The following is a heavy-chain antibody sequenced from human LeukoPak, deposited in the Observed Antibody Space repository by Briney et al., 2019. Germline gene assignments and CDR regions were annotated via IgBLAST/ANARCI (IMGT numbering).Heavy chain of an antibody. D-gene: IGHD3-9*01. CDR3: ARDPVYDILTGYSGWFDP. V-gene: IGHV4-4*07. CDR1: GGSISSYY. Sequence: SETLSLTCTVSGGSISSYYWSWIRQPAGKGLEWIGRIYTSGSTNYNPSLKSRVTMSVDTSKNQFSLKLSSVTAADTAVYYCARDPVYDILTGYSGWFDPWGQGTLVTVSS. J-gene: IGHJ5*02. CDR2: IYTSGST.